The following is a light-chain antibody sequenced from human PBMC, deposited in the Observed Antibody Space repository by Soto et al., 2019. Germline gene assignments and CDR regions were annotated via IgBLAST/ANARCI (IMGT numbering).Light chain of an antibody. Sequence: QSVLTQPASVSGSPGQSITISCTGTSNDVGIYNYVSWYQQHPGKAPKVMIYEGNKRPSGVSDRFSASKSGNTASLTISGLQAEDEADFYCCSYAGSGTFVFGTGTKLTVL. CDR2: EGN. J-gene: IGLJ1*01. CDR1: SNDVGIYNY. CDR3: CSYAGSGTFV. V-gene: IGLV2-23*01.